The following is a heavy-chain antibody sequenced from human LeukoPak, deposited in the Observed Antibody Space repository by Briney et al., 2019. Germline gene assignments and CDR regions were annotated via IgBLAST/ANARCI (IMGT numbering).Heavy chain of an antibody. V-gene: IGHV3-11*06. Sequence: KPGGSLRLSCAASGFTFSDYYMSWIRQAPGKGLEWVSYISSSSSYTNYADSVKGRFTISRDSAKNSLYLQMNSLRAEDTAVYYCARHLRGAYYYGSGRADYGMDVWGKGTTVTVSS. CDR1: GFTFSDYY. J-gene: IGHJ6*04. D-gene: IGHD3-10*01. CDR3: ARHLRGAYYYGSGRADYGMDV. CDR2: ISSSSSYT.